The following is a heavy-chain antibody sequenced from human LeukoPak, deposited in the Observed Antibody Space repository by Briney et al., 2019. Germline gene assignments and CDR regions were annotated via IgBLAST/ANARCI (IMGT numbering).Heavy chain of an antibody. CDR1: GFSFDNYA. V-gene: IGHV3-9*01. CDR2: ISWNGGII. Sequence: PGGSLRLSCAASGFSFDNYAMHWVRKVPGKGLEWVSGISWNGGIIGYADSVKGRFTISRDSAKNSLYLHMNSLRVEDTALYYCAKGGLRLYFGQFHYWGQGTLVTVSS. D-gene: IGHD3-10*01. CDR3: AKGGLRLYFGQFHY. J-gene: IGHJ4*02.